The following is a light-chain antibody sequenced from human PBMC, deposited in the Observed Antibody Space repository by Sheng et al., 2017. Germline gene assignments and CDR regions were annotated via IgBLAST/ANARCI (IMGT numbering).Light chain of an antibody. CDR1: QSLEHGDGNTY. Sequence: EVALTQSPLSLPVTLGQPASISCRSTQSLEHGDGNTYLNWFQQRPGQSPRRLIYQISKRDSGVPDRFSGSGSGTDFTLKISSVEAEDVGVYYCMQGTHLFTFGQGTKLEI. J-gene: IGKJ2*01. CDR3: MQGTHLFT. CDR2: QIS. V-gene: IGKV2-30*02.